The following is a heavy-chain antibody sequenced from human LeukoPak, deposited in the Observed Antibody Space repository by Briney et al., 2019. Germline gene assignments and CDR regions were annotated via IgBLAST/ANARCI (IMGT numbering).Heavy chain of an antibody. CDR1: GYTFTGYY. CDR3: ARELGYCSSTSCPADY. CDR2: INPNSGGT. V-gene: IGHV1-2*02. D-gene: IGHD2-2*01. Sequence: ASVKVSCKASGYTFTGYYMHWVRQAPGQGLEWMGWINPNSGGTNYAQKFQGRVTMTRDTSISTAYMELSRLRSGDTAVYYCARELGYCSSTSCPADYWGQGTLVTVSS. J-gene: IGHJ4*02.